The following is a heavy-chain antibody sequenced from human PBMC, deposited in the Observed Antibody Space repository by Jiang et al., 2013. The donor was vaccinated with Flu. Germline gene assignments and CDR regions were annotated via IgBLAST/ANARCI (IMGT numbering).Heavy chain of an antibody. J-gene: IGHJ4*02. CDR2: ISYDGSNK. D-gene: IGHD3-3*01. V-gene: IGHV3-30*03. Sequence: AASGFTFSSYAMSWVRPGSREGAGVVAVISYDGSNKYYADSVKGRFTISRDNSKNTLYLQMNSLRAEDTAVYYCAQAPYDFWSGYLNYWGQGTLVTVSS. CDR3: AQAPYDFWSGYLNY. CDR1: GFTFSSYA.